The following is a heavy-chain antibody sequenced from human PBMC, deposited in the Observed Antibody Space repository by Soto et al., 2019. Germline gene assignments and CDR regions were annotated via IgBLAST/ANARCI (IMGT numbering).Heavy chain of an antibody. J-gene: IGHJ6*03. CDR2: INHSGST. Sequence: PSDPLSLTCSVYGGTFSVYYWSWIRQPPGKGLEWIGEINHSGSTNYNPSLKSRVTISVDTSKNQFSLKLSSVTAADTAVYYCARGAGYDFWSGYYTSYYYYYYMDVWGKGTTVT. CDR1: GGTFSVYY. D-gene: IGHD3-3*01. V-gene: IGHV4-34*01. CDR3: ARGAGYDFWSGYYTSYYYYYYMDV.